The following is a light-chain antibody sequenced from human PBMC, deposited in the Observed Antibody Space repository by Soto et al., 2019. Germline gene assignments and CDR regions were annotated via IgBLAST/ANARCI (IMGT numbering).Light chain of an antibody. V-gene: IGLV2-14*01. CDR3: CSYTSSSTSVV. J-gene: IGLJ3*02. Sequence: QSALTQPASVSGSPGQSITISCTGTSSDVGGYNYVSWYQQHPGKAPKLMIYDVSKRPSGVSNRFSGSKSGNTASLTISGLQAEDESDYYCCSYTSSSTSVVFGGGTQLTVL. CDR1: SSDVGGYNY. CDR2: DVS.